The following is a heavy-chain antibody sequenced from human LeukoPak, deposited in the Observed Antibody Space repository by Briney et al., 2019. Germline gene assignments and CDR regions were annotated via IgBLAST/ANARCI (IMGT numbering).Heavy chain of an antibody. CDR1: GFIFSNYV. CDR3: AKGYCSGGSCYSRGSDY. J-gene: IGHJ4*02. Sequence: GGSLRLSCAGSGFIFSNYVMNWVRQAPGKGLEWVSGISGSGGSTYYAESVKGRITISRDNSKNTLYLQMNGLRAEDTAVYYCAKGYCSGGSCYSRGSDYWGQGTLVTVSS. CDR2: ISGSGGST. V-gene: IGHV3-23*01. D-gene: IGHD2-15*01.